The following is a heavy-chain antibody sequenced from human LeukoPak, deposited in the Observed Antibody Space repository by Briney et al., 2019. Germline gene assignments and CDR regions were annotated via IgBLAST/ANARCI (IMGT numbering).Heavy chain of an antibody. CDR2: ISSSGSTI. Sequence: GGSLRLSCAASGFTFSSYEMNWVRQAQGKGLEWVSYISSSGSTIYYADSVKGRFTISRDNAKNSLYLQMNSLRAEDTAVYYCARGAIAYGDYDGYWGQGTLVTVSS. V-gene: IGHV3-48*03. CDR3: ARGAIAYGDYDGY. CDR1: GFTFSSYE. J-gene: IGHJ4*02. D-gene: IGHD4-17*01.